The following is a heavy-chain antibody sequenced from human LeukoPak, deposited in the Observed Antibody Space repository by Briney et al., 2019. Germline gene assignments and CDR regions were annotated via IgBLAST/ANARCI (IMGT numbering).Heavy chain of an antibody. V-gene: IGHV4-59*11. CDR2: IYYSGAT. Sequence: SGTLSLTCTVSGVSIRSHYWSWIRQPPGKGLEWIGYIYYSGATNYNPSLKSRVTMSVDTSKNQFSLNLSSVTAADTALYYCARALRDSNYGWFDPWGQGTLVTVSS. CDR3: ARALRDSNYGWFDP. CDR1: GVSIRSHY. J-gene: IGHJ5*02. D-gene: IGHD4-11*01.